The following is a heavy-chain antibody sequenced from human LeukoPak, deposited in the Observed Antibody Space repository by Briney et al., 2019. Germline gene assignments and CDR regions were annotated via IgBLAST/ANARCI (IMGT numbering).Heavy chain of an antibody. V-gene: IGHV4-59*01. D-gene: IGHD2-2*01. CDR2: IYYSGST. CDR1: GGSISSYY. Sequence: SETLSLTCTVSGGSISSYYWSWIRQPPGKGLEWIGYIYYSGSTNYNPSLKSRVTISVDTSKNQFSLKLSSVTAADTAVYYCARLYCSSTSCRANDNWYFDLWGRGTLVTVSS. CDR3: ARLYCSSTSCRANDNWYFDL. J-gene: IGHJ2*01.